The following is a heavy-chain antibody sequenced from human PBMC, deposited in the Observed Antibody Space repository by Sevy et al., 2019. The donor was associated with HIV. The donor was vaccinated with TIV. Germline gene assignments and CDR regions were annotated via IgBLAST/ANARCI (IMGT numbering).Heavy chain of an antibody. V-gene: IGHV3-66*01. J-gene: IGHJ4*02. CDR1: GFTVNSNY. CDR2: IHSDDTT. CDR3: ARGKSGYGYALNY. D-gene: IGHD5-18*01. Sequence: GGSLRLSCAASGFTVNSNYMTWVRQAPGKGLEGVSVIHSDDTTYQADSVKDRFTISRDNFKNTLYLHMSSLRAEDTAVYCCARGKSGYGYALNYWGLGTLVTVSS.